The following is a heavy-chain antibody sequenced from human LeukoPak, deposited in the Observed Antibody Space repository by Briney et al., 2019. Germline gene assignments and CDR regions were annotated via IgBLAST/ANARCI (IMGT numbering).Heavy chain of an antibody. CDR3: ARDLRNRWSAGAPGGMDV. CDR1: GGSISSSGYY. CDR2: ISSGGST. J-gene: IGHJ6*02. Sequence: PSETLSLTCTVSGGSISSSGYYWGWIRQPPGKGLEWIGSISSGGSTHYIPSLKSRVTISVDTSKNQFSLKLSSVTAADTAVYYCARDLRNRWSAGAPGGMDVWGQGTTVTVSS. V-gene: IGHV4-39*02. D-gene: IGHD3-16*02.